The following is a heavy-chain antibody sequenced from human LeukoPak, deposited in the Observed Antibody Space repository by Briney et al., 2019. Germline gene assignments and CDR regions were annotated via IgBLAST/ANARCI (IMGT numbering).Heavy chain of an antibody. CDR2: ISGSGSTI. Sequence: GGSLRLSCAASGFTFSSYEMNWVRQAPGKGLERVSYISGSGSTIYYADSVKGRFTISRDNAKNSLYLQMNSLRAEDTAVYYCARRPGGYDSSGYSDYWGQGTLVTVSS. V-gene: IGHV3-48*03. J-gene: IGHJ4*02. CDR1: GFTFSSYE. D-gene: IGHD3-22*01. CDR3: ARRPGGYDSSGYSDY.